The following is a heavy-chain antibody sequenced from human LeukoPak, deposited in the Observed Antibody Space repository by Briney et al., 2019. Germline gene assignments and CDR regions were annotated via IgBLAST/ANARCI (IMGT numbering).Heavy chain of an antibody. CDR2: ISAYNGNT. J-gene: IGHJ4*02. CDR3: ARIRRSSGWYGGDY. CDR1: GYTFTSYG. V-gene: IGHV1-18*01. D-gene: IGHD6-19*01. Sequence: ASVKVSCKASGYTFTSYGISWVRQAPGQGLEWMGWISAYNGNTNYAQKLQGRVTMTTDTSTSTAYMELSSLRSEDTAVYYCARIRRSSGWYGGDYWGQGTLVTVSS.